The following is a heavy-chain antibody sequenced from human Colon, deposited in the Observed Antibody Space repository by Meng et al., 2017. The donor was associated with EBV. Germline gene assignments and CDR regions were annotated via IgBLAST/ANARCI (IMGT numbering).Heavy chain of an antibody. CDR1: GFTFSSYA. Sequence: EAQVLESGGGLVPPGGSLGLSCAASGFTFSSYAMSWVRQAPGKGLEWVSSISGSGGSTYYSDSVKGRFTISRDNSKNTLYLQMNSLRAEDTAVYYCAPRKDYGAPWGQGTLVTVSS. V-gene: IGHV3-23*01. J-gene: IGHJ5*02. CDR2: ISGSGGST. CDR3: APRKDYGAP. D-gene: IGHD4-17*01.